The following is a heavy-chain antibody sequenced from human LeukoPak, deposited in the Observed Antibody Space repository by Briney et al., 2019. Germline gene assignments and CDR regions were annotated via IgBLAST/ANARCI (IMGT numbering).Heavy chain of an antibody. CDR2: IYSGGST. V-gene: IGHV3-53*01. J-gene: IGHJ6*02. CDR1: GFTVSSNY. D-gene: IGHD4-17*01. Sequence: GGSLRLSCAASGFTVSSNYMSWVRQAPGKGLEWVSVIYSGGSTYYADSVKGRFTISRDNSKNTLYLQMNSLRAEDTAVYYCAREDYGDSLYGMDVWGQGTTATVSS. CDR3: AREDYGDSLYGMDV.